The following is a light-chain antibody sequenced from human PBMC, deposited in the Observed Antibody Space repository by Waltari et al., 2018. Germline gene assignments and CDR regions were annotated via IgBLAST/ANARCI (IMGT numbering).Light chain of an antibody. CDR2: GAS. CDR1: QSFSSSF. Sequence: EIVLTQSPDTLSLSPGERATLSCRASQSFSSSFLAWYQQKPGQAPRLLIYGASSRATGIPDRFSGSGSGTDFTLTISGLEPEDFAVYYCQQYGSSPRTFGQGTKVEIK. V-gene: IGKV3-20*01. CDR3: QQYGSSPRT. J-gene: IGKJ1*01.